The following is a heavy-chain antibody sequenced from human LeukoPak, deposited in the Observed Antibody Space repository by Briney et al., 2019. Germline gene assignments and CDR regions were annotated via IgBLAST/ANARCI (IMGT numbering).Heavy chain of an antibody. D-gene: IGHD2-21*01. CDR1: GFTFSSYW. CDR3: GRGSGAPDC. J-gene: IGHJ4*02. Sequence: GGSLRLSCTATGFTFSSYWMNWVRQAPGKGLEWVAGIKKDGSAKFYVDSVKGRFTISRDNTKNSLYLQMNSLGVEDTAVYYCGRGSGAPDCWGQGTLVTVSS. V-gene: IGHV3-7*04. CDR2: IKKDGSAK.